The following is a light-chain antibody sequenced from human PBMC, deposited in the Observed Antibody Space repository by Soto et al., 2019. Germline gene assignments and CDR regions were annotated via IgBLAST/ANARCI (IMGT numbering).Light chain of an antibody. J-gene: IGLJ1*01. CDR3: CSYGSGGTFYV. CDR1: GSDVGSYNL. V-gene: IGLV2-23*01. CDR2: EGS. Sequence: QSALTQPASVSGSPGQSITISCTGIGSDVGSYNLVSWYQQYPGKAPKLIIYEGSKRPSGVSNRFSGSRSDNAASLTISGLQAEDEADYYCCSYGSGGTFYVFATRTKVTVL.